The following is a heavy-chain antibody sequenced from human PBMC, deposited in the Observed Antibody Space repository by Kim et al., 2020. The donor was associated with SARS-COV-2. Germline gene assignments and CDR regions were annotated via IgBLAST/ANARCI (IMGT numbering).Heavy chain of an antibody. Sequence: ASVKVSCKPSGYTFSHHGISWVRQAPGQGLEWMGRISTYNGDTEFAQKFQDRLTMTTDPATSTAYMELKTLTSDDTAVYFCARGNGDFYNPTLDYWGQGTLVTVSS. V-gene: IGHV1-18*01. D-gene: IGHD4-17*01. CDR3: ARGNGDFYNPTLDY. CDR2: ISTYNGDT. CDR1: GYTFSHHG. J-gene: IGHJ4*02.